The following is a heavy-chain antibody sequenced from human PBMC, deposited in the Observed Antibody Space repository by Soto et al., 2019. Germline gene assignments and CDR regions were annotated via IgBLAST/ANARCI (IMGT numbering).Heavy chain of an antibody. V-gene: IGHV2-26*01. D-gene: IGHD3-10*01. CDR1: GFSLNNARVG. CDR3: ARMLAVNYYYYYMDV. CDR2: ILSNDGK. J-gene: IGHJ6*03. Sequence: VTLKESGPVLVRPTETLTLTCTVSGFSLNNARVGVSWIRQPPGKALEWLAHILSNDGKSYSTSLKTRLSISKDTSKSQVVLTMTNMDPVDTATYYCARMLAVNYYYYYMDVWGKGTTVTVSS.